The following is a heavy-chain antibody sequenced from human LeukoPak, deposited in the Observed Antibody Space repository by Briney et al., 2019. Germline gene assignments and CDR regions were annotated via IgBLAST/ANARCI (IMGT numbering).Heavy chain of an antibody. CDR2: IHTSGGS. J-gene: IGHJ4*02. Sequence: PSETLSLTCTVSGASISNYCWSWIRQTPEKGLEWMGHIHTSGGSSYYPSLKSRLTMSIDTSRNQLSLKLTSVTAADTAVYFCARLGSYHDFWGQGALVTVSS. V-gene: IGHV4-4*09. D-gene: IGHD1-26*01. CDR3: ARLGSYHDF. CDR1: GASISNYC.